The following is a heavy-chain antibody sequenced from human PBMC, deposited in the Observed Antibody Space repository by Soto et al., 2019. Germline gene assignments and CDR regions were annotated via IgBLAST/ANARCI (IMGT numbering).Heavy chain of an antibody. Sequence: PSETLSLTCNASGGSITSSGSAWGWIRQSPGKGLEWIGYIYYSGSTNYNPSLKSRVTISVDTSKNQFSLKLSSVTAADTAVYYCARVRGSGFPFDYWGQGTLVTVSS. CDR1: GGSITSSGSA. V-gene: IGHV4-61*05. CDR3: ARVRGSGFPFDY. CDR2: IYYSGST. J-gene: IGHJ4*02. D-gene: IGHD6-19*01.